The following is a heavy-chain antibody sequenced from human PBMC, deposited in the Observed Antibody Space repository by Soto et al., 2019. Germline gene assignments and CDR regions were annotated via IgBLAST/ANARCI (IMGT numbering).Heavy chain of an antibody. CDR2: IIPIFGTA. D-gene: IGHD2-2*02. CDR1: GGTSSSYA. Sequence: SVKVSCKASGGTSSSYAISWVRQAPGQGLEWMGGIIPIFGTANYAQKFQGRVTITADKSTSTAYMELSSLRSEDTAVYYCARSNCSSTSCYSSGRLHYWGKGPLGTGSS. J-gene: IGHJ4*02. V-gene: IGHV1-69*06. CDR3: ARSNCSSTSCYSSGRLHY.